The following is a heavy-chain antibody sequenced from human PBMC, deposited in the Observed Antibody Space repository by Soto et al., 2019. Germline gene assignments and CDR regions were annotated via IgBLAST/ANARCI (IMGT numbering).Heavy chain of an antibody. CDR1: GGSISSSNW. V-gene: IGHV4-4*02. J-gene: IGHJ4*02. Sequence: SETLSLTCAVSGGSISSSNWWSWFRQPPGKGLEWIGEVYHSGSTNYNPSLKSRVTISVDKSENQFSLKLSFVTAADTAVYYCARAQRTYHYDSSGYSEAYYFDYWGQGTLVTVSS. D-gene: IGHD3-22*01. CDR2: VYHSGST. CDR3: ARAQRTYHYDSSGYSEAYYFDY.